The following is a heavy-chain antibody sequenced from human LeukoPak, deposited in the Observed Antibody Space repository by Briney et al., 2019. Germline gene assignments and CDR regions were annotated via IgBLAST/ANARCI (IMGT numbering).Heavy chain of an antibody. CDR1: GFTFGSYS. CDR3: AREQVLPAAIRYYYYYMDV. J-gene: IGHJ6*03. D-gene: IGHD2-2*02. CDR2: ISSSSSYI. V-gene: IGHV3-21*01. Sequence: GGSLRLSCAASGFTFGSYSMNWVRQAPGKGLEWVSSISSSSSYIYYADSVKGRFTISRDNAKNSLYLQMNSLRAEDTAVYYCAREQVLPAAIRYYYYYMDVWGKGTTVTVSS.